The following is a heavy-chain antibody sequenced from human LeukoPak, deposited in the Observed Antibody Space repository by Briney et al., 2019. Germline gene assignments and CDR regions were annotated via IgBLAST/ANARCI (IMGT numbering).Heavy chain of an antibody. CDR1: GGSISSYY. J-gene: IGHJ4*02. CDR2: IYYTGST. Sequence: LETLSLTCTVSGGSISSYYWSWIRQPPGKGLEWIGSIYYTGSTNYNPSLKSRVTISVDTSKNQFSLKLSSVTAADTAVYYCARDGMITFGGVIVTRLFDYWGQGTLVTVSS. D-gene: IGHD3-16*02. V-gene: IGHV4-59*12. CDR3: ARDGMITFGGVIVTRLFDY.